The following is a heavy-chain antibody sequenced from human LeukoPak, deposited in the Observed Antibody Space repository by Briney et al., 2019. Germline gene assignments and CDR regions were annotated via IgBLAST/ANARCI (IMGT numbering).Heavy chain of an antibody. CDR3: ARTLIVVVPAASDY. CDR1: GYTFTSYA. Sequence: GASVKVSCKASGYTFTSYAMHWVRQAPGQRLEWMGWINAGNGNTKYSQKFQGRVTIARDTSASTVYMELSSLRSEDTAVYYCARTLIVVVPAASDYWGQGTLVTVSS. J-gene: IGHJ4*02. CDR2: INAGNGNT. V-gene: IGHV1-3*01. D-gene: IGHD2-2*01.